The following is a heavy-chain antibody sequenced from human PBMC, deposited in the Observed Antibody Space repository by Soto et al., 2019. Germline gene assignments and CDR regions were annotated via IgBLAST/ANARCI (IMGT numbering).Heavy chain of an antibody. J-gene: IGHJ6*02. CDR3: ARDWGKAIGKGGYYYYYGMDV. CDR1: GGTFSSYA. Sequence: QVQLVQSGAEVKKPGSSVKVSCKASGGTFSSYAISWVRQAPGQGLEWMGGIIPIFGTANYAQKFQGRVTNTADESTSKAYMELSSLRSEDTAVYYCARDWGKAIGKGGYYYYYGMDVWGQGTTVTVSS. V-gene: IGHV1-69*12. CDR2: IIPIFGTA. D-gene: IGHD6-13*01.